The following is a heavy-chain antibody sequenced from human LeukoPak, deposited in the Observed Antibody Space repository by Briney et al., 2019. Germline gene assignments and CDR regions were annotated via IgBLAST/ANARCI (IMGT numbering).Heavy chain of an antibody. CDR3: ARSNYDTASDYYYYYYMDV. CDR1: GGSISSYY. J-gene: IGHJ6*03. CDR2: IYTSRST. V-gene: IGHV4-4*09. Sequence: SETLSLTCTVSGGSISSYYWSWIRQPPGKGLEWIGYIYTSRSTNYNPSLKSRVTISVDTSKNQFSLKLSSVTAADTAVYYCARSNYDTASDYYYYYYMDVWGKGTTVTVSS. D-gene: IGHD3-22*01.